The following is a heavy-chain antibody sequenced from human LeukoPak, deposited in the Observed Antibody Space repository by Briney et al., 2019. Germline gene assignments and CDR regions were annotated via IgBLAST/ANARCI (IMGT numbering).Heavy chain of an antibody. V-gene: IGHV4-61*01. CDR1: GDSVNSGSYY. CDR3: ARLYRWYFDL. D-gene: IGHD1-26*01. J-gene: IGHJ2*01. CDR2: IYYSGST. Sequence: SETLSLTCTVSGDSVNSGSYYWSWIRQPPGKGLECIGYIYYSGSTNYNPSLKSRVTISVDTSKSQFSLKLSSVTAADTAVYYCARLYRWYFDLWGRGTLVTVSS.